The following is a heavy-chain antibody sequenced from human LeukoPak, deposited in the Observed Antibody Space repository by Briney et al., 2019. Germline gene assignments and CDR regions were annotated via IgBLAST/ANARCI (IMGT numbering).Heavy chain of an antibody. J-gene: IGHJ4*02. Sequence: PSETLSLTCTASGGSISSYYWSWIRQPPGKGLEWIGYIYYSGSTNCNPSLKSRVTISVDTSKNQFSLKLSSVTAADTAVYYCAGGYSYGSVDYWGQGTLVTVSS. D-gene: IGHD5-18*01. CDR3: AGGYSYGSVDY. CDR1: GGSISSYY. CDR2: IYYSGST. V-gene: IGHV4-59*01.